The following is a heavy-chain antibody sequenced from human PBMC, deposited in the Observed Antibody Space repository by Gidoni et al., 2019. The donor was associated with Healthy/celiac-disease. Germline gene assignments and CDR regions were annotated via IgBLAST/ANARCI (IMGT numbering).Heavy chain of an antibody. CDR3: ARVPEEYYFDY. CDR2: IYYSGST. D-gene: IGHD3-10*01. J-gene: IGHJ4*02. V-gene: IGHV4-59*01. Sequence: QVQLQESGPGLVKPSETLSLTCTVSGGSISSYYWSWIRQPPGKGLEWIGYIYYSGSTNYNPSLKSRVTISVDTSKNQFSLKLSSVTAADTAVYYCARVPEEYYFDYWGQGTLVTVSS. CDR1: GGSISSYY.